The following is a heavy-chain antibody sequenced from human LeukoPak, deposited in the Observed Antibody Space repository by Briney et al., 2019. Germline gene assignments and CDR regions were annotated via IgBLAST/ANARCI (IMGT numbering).Heavy chain of an antibody. V-gene: IGHV4-39*01. D-gene: IGHD3/OR15-3a*01. Sequence: SETLSLTCSVSGDSISSSSSYWGWIRQPPGKGLEWIGSIYYSGSTYYNTSLKSRVTISVDTSKNQFSLKLNSVTAADTAVYYCARQTGSGLFILPGGQGTLVTVSS. CDR3: ARQTGSGLFILP. CDR2: IYYSGST. J-gene: IGHJ4*02. CDR1: GDSISSSSSY.